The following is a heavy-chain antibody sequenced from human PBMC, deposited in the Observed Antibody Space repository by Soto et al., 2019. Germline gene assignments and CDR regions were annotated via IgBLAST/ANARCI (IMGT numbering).Heavy chain of an antibody. CDR2: ISGSGGST. Sequence: PGGSLRLSCAASGFTFSSYAMSWVRQAPGKGLEWVSAISGSGGSTYYADSVKGRFTISRDNSENTLYLQMNSLRAEDTAVYYCAKDERYFDWWDFDYWGQGTLVTVSS. CDR1: GFTFSSYA. V-gene: IGHV3-23*01. D-gene: IGHD3-9*01. CDR3: AKDERYFDWWDFDY. J-gene: IGHJ4*02.